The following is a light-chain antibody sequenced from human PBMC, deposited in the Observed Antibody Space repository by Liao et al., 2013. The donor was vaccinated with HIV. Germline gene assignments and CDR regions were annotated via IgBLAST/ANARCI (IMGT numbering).Light chain of an antibody. Sequence: SYVLTQPPSVSVAPGKTARITCGGNNIGSKRVHWYQQRPGQAPVLVIYYDTDRPSGIPERVSGSNSGNTATLTISRVEAGDDADYFCQVWDSSSASFGGGTKLTV. CDR3: QVWDSSSAS. V-gene: IGLV3-21*01. J-gene: IGLJ2*01. CDR1: NIGSKR. CDR2: YDT.